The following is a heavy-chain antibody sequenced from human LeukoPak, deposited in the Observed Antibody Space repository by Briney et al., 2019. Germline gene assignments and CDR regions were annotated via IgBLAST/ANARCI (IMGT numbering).Heavy chain of an antibody. CDR1: GYTFTSYG. J-gene: IGHJ4*02. D-gene: IGHD3-22*01. CDR2: INPNSGGT. Sequence: ASVKVSCKASGYTFTSYGISWVRQAPGQGLEWMGWINPNSGGTNYAQKFQGRVTMTRDMSTSTVYMELSSLRSEDTAVYYCARYYYDSSGYYYDHSGYFDYWGQGTLVTVSS. CDR3: ARYYYDSSGYYYDHSGYFDY. V-gene: IGHV1-2*02.